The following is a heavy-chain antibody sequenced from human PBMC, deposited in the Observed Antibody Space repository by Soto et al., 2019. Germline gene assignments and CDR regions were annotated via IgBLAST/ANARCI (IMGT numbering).Heavy chain of an antibody. CDR3: ARSPRTIAAGGIDY. Sequence: QVQLQESGPGLVKPSGTLSLTCAVSGGSISTSNLWTWVRQPPGKGLEWTGEIYHSGSTNYNPSLKSRVTISVDKSKTQFSMKLNSVTAADTAVYYCARSPRTIAAGGIDYWGQGFLVTVSS. J-gene: IGHJ4*02. V-gene: IGHV4-4*02. D-gene: IGHD6-13*01. CDR1: GGSISTSNL. CDR2: IYHSGST.